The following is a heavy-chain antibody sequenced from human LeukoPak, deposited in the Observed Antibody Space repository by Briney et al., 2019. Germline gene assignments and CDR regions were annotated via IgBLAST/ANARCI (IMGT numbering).Heavy chain of an antibody. Sequence: KPSETLSLTCTVSGYSISSGYYWGWIRQPPGKGLEWIGSIYHSGSTYYNPSLKSRVTISVDTSKNQFSLKLSSVTAADTAVYYCARDSGKYGDYEMDAFDIWGQGTMVTVSS. CDR2: IYHSGST. J-gene: IGHJ3*02. CDR3: ARDSGKYGDYEMDAFDI. D-gene: IGHD4-17*01. CDR1: GYSISSGYY. V-gene: IGHV4-38-2*02.